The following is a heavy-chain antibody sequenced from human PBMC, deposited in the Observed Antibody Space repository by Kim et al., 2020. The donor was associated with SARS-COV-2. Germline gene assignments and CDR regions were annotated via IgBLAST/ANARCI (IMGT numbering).Heavy chain of an antibody. D-gene: IGHD3-10*01. J-gene: IGHJ3*02. CDR1: GFTFSSYA. CDR2: ISYDGSNK. V-gene: IGHV3-30*04. Sequence: GGSLRLSCAASGFTFSSYAMHWVRQAPGKGLEWVAVISYDGSNKYYADSVKGRFTISRDNSKNTLYLQMNSLRAEDTAVYYCARDCRHAGLLWLGELQHDAFDIWGQGTMVTVSS. CDR3: ARDCRHAGLLWLGELQHDAFDI.